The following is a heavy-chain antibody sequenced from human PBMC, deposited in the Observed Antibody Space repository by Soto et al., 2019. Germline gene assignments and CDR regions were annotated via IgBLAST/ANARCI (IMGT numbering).Heavy chain of an antibody. CDR2: IYYSGST. CDR1: GGSISSGGYY. Sequence: PSETLSLTCTVSGGSISSGGYYWSWIRQHPGKGLEWIGYIYYSGSTYYNPSLKSRVTISVDTSKNQFSLKRSSVTAADTAVYYCARVSDYDFWSGHYYYGMDVWGQGTTVTVSS. V-gene: IGHV4-31*03. D-gene: IGHD3-3*01. J-gene: IGHJ6*02. CDR3: ARVSDYDFWSGHYYYGMDV.